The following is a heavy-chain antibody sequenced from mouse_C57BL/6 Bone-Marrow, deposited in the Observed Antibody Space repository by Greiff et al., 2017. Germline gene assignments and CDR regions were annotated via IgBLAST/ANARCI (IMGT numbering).Heavy chain of an antibody. CDR2: IDPSDRYP. CDR3: ARDYGSSYGY. Sequence: QVQLQQPGAELVKPGASVKLSCKASGYTFTSYWMQWVKQRPGQGLEWIGEIDPSDRYPNYNQKFKGKATLTVDTSSSTAYMQLSSLTSEDSAVYYCARDYGSSYGYWGQGTTLTVSS. CDR1: GYTFTSYW. D-gene: IGHD1-1*01. V-gene: IGHV1-50*01. J-gene: IGHJ2*01.